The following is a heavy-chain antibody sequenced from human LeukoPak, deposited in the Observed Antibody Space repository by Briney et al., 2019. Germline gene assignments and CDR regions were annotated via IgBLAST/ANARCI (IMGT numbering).Heavy chain of an antibody. Sequence: ASVKVSCRASGYTFTGYNMHWVRQAPGQGLEWMGWIKADSGGTNPAQKFQGRVTMTRDTSISTAYMELSGLTSDDTAVYYCARDPIRGDGYTFDYWGRGTQVTVSS. J-gene: IGHJ4*02. CDR1: GYTFTGYN. CDR2: IKADSGGT. CDR3: ARDPIRGDGYTFDY. V-gene: IGHV1-2*02. D-gene: IGHD5-12*01.